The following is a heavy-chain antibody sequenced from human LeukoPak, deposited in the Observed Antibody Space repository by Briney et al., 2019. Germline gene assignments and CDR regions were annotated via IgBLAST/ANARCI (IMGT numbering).Heavy chain of an antibody. CDR2: IYHSGST. J-gene: IGHJ3*02. CDR3: ARDRGDDAFDI. D-gene: IGHD3-10*01. V-gene: IGHV4-30-2*01. Sequence: SQTLSLTCAVSGGSISSGGYSWSWIRQPPGNGLEWIGYIYHSGSTYYNPSLKSRVTISVDRSKNQFSLKLSSVTAADTAVYYCARDRGDDAFDIWGQGTMVTVSS. CDR1: GGSISSGGYS.